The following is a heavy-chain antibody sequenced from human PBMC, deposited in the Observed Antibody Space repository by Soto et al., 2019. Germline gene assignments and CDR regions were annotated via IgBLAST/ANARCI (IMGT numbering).Heavy chain of an antibody. CDR2: IYWDDDN. J-gene: IGHJ4*02. CDR1: GFSLTSNAVG. Sequence: QITLKESGPPLVKPTQTLTLTCTFSGFSLTSNAVGVGWFRQPPGKALEWLALIYWDDDNHYSPSLKSRLTFTKDTPKNQVVLIMTNMDPVDTATYYCAHGSGWLFDFWGQGTLVTVSS. CDR3: AHGSGWLFDF. V-gene: IGHV2-5*02. D-gene: IGHD6-19*01.